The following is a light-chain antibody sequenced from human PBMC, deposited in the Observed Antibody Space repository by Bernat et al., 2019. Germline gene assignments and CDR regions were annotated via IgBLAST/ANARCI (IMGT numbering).Light chain of an antibody. CDR1: SSNIGSNY. V-gene: IGLV1-47*01. CDR3: TAWDDSLSAYV. Sequence: QSVLTQPPSASGTPGQRVTISCSGSSSNIGSNYVYWYQQLPGPPPKLLIYRHNERPSGVPDRFSGSKSGTSASLAISGLRSEDEADYYCTAWDDSLSAYVFGTGTKVTVL. CDR2: RHN. J-gene: IGLJ1*01.